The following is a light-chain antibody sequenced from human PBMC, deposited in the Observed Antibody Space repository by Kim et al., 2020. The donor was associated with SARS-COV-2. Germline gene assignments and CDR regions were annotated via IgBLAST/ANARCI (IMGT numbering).Light chain of an antibody. CDR2: GAS. V-gene: IGKV3-20*01. CDR1: QSVSNNY. Sequence: EIVLTQSPGTLSLSPGERATLSCRASQSVSNNYLAWYQQKPGQAPRLLIYGASSRATGIPDRFSGSGSGTDFTLTISRLEPEDFVVYYCQQYGSSPYNFGQGTKLEI. CDR3: QQYGSSPYN. J-gene: IGKJ2*01.